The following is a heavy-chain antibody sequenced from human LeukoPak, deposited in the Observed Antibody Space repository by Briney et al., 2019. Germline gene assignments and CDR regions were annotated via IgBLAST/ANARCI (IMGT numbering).Heavy chain of an antibody. CDR2: IRSKVNNYAT. J-gene: IGHJ4*02. Sequence: GGSLRLSCAASGFTFSGSAMYWVRQASGKGLEWVGRIRSKVNNYATAYAASLKGRFTISRDDLKNTAYLQMNSLKTEDTAVYYCAREEDSNSMRWGQGTLVTVSS. CDR1: GFTFSGSA. V-gene: IGHV3-73*01. CDR3: AREEDSNSMR. D-gene: IGHD3-22*01.